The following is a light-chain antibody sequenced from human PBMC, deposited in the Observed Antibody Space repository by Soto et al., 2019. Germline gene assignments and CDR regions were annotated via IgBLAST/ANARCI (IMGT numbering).Light chain of an antibody. Sequence: DIVLTQSPGTLSLSPGEGATLSCRASQSVRSGSLAWYQQKPGQAPRLLIFGASTRATDIPDRFSGSGFGTDFTLTISRLEPEDFAVYYCHNYADSPHTFGQGTKLEIK. J-gene: IGKJ2*01. CDR3: HNYADSPHT. CDR1: QSVRSGS. V-gene: IGKV3-20*01. CDR2: GAS.